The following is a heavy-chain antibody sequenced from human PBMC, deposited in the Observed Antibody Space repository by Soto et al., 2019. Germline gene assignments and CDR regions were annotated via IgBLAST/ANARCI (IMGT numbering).Heavy chain of an antibody. D-gene: IGHD2-2*01. Sequence: ASVKVSCKASGYTFTSYGISWVRQAPGQGLEWMGWISAYNGNTNYAQKLQGRVTMTTDTSTSTAYMELRSLRSDDTAVYYCARGCSSTICYAGVDYWGQGTLVTVSS. J-gene: IGHJ4*02. CDR3: ARGCSSTICYAGVDY. CDR2: ISAYNGNT. CDR1: GYTFTSYG. V-gene: IGHV1-18*01.